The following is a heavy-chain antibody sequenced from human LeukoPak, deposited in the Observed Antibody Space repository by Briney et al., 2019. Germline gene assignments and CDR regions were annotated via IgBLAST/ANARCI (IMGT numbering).Heavy chain of an antibody. Sequence: GGSLRLSCAASGFPLSSYAMSWVRQAPGKGLEWVSAIINSGDSTYYADSVKGRFTISRDNSKNTLYLQMNSLRAEDTAVYYCANQLWFGELSKRLFPGIDYWGQGTLVTVSS. V-gene: IGHV3-23*01. CDR3: ANQLWFGELSKRLFPGIDY. D-gene: IGHD3-10*01. CDR2: IINSGDST. CDR1: GFPLSSYA. J-gene: IGHJ4*02.